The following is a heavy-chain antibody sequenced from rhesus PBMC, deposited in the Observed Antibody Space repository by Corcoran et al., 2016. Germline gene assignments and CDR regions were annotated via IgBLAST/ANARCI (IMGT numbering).Heavy chain of an antibody. J-gene: IGHJ4*01. CDR1: GYSISSGYG. Sequence: QVQLQESGPGLVKPSETLSLTCAVSGYSISSGYGWSWIRQPPGEGLEWIGYIGGSSGSTNYNPSLNSRVTSSKDTSKNQFHLKLSAVTAADTAGYYCARALAGTTDYWGQGVLVTVSS. CDR3: ARALAGTTDY. V-gene: IGHV4-127*01. D-gene: IGHD1-14*01. CDR2: IGGSSGST.